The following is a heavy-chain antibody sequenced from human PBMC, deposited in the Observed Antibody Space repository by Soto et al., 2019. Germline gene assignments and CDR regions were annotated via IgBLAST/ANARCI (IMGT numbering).Heavy chain of an antibody. CDR2: IFSNDEK. Sequence: QVTLKESGPVLVKPTETLTLTCTVSGFSLSNARMGVSWIRQPPGKALEWLAHIFSNDEKSYSTSLKSRLTISKDTSKSQVVLTMTTMDPVDTATYYCARGGYGDYVPYYYYYYYMDVWGKGTTVTVSS. D-gene: IGHD4-17*01. J-gene: IGHJ6*03. V-gene: IGHV2-26*01. CDR1: GFSLSNARMG. CDR3: ARGGYGDYVPYYYYYYYMDV.